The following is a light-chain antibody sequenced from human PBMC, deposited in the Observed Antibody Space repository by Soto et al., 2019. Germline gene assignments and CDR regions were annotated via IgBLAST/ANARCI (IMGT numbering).Light chain of an antibody. CDR2: AAS. V-gene: IGKV1-39*01. CDR1: QSISNH. J-gene: IGKJ5*01. CDR3: QQSYSTPIT. Sequence: DIQMTQSPSSLSASVEDRVIITCRASQSISNHLNWYQQKPGKAPMLLIYAASNLQSGVPSRFSGSGSGTDFTLTINSLQPEDFATYYCQQSYSTPITFGQGTRLEIK.